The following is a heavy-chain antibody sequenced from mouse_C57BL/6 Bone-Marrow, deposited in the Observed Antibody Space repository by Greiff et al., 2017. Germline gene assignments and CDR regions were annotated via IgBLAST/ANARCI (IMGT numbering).Heavy chain of an antibody. J-gene: IGHJ1*03. CDR3: AREYYGTDWYFDV. CDR1: GYAFSSSW. V-gene: IGHV1-82*01. CDR2: IYPGDGDT. D-gene: IGHD1-1*01. Sequence: QVQLQQSGPELVKPGASVKISCKVSGYAFSSSWMNWVKQRPGKGLEWIGRIYPGDGDTNYNGKFKGKATLTADKSSSTAYLQLSSLTSEDSAVYFCAREYYGTDWYFDVWGTGTTVTVSS.